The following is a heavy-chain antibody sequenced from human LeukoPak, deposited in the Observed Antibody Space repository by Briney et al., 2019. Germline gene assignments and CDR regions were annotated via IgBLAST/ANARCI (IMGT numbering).Heavy chain of an antibody. Sequence: GGSLRLSCAASGFTFDNYAMNWVRQAPGKGLEWVSVISGSGLSTYYADSVKGRFTISRDSSENTLYLQMNSPRVEDTAIYYCTRLDNVVVVAATQDYWGQGTLVTVSS. J-gene: IGHJ4*02. CDR3: TRLDNVVVVAATQDY. CDR1: GFTFDNYA. V-gene: IGHV3-23*01. CDR2: ISGSGLST. D-gene: IGHD2-15*01.